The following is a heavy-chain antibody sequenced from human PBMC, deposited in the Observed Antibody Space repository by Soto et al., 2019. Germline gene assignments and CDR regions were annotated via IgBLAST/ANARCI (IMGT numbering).Heavy chain of an antibody. CDR1: VFTFSSHA. Sequence: PGGSLRLSCAASVFTFSSHAMSWVRQAPGKGLEWVSTISSGGDNTYSADSVKGRFTISRDNSKNTLYLQMNSPRAEDTAVYYCAKDFDSYSSGRYGMDVWGQGTTATLPS. CDR2: ISSGGDNT. V-gene: IGHV3-23*01. J-gene: IGHJ6*02. D-gene: IGHD6-19*01. CDR3: AKDFDSYSSGRYGMDV.